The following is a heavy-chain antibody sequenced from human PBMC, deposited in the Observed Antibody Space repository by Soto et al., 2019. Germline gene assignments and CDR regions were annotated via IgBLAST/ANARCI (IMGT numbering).Heavy chain of an antibody. J-gene: IGHJ5*02. CDR2: IYHSGST. Sequence: PSETLSLTCTVSGGSISRNSYYWDWIRQPPGKGLEWIGYIYHSGSTYYNPSLKSRVTISVDRSKNQFSLKLSSVTAADTAVYYCARVPGPWGQGTLVTVSS. D-gene: IGHD3-10*01. V-gene: IGHV4-30-2*01. CDR3: ARVPGP. CDR1: GGSISRNSYY.